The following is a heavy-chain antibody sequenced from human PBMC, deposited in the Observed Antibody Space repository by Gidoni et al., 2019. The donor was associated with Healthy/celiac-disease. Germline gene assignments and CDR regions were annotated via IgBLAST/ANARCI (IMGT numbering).Heavy chain of an antibody. D-gene: IGHD6-13*01. CDR3: ARDPGSSWLYFQH. Sequence: EVQLVESGGGLVQPGGSLRLSCEASGFTVSSNYMSWVRQAPGKGREWVSVIYSGGSTYYADSVKGRFTISRDNSKNTLYLQMNSLRAEDTAVYYCARDPGSSWLYFQHWGQGTLVTVSS. V-gene: IGHV3-66*02. CDR2: IYSGGST. J-gene: IGHJ1*01. CDR1: GFTVSSNY.